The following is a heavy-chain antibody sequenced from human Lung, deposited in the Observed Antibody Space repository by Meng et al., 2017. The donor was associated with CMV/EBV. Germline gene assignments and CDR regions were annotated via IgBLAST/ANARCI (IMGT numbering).Heavy chain of an antibody. Sequence: ESLKISXAASGFTFSNIAMAWVRQAPGKGLEWVSGISNTGGNTYYADSVKGRFTISRDNSKNTLYLQMNSLRAEDTAVYYCAKFRGGIYYVYYFDYWGQGTLVTVSS. J-gene: IGHJ4*02. CDR2: ISNTGGNT. V-gene: IGHV3-23*01. CDR3: AKFRGGIYYVYYFDY. CDR1: GFTFSNIA. D-gene: IGHD1-26*01.